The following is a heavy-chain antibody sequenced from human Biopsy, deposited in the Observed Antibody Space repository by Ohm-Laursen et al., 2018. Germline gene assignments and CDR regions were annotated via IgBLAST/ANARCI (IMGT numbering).Heavy chain of an antibody. CDR1: GDSISSYY. J-gene: IGHJ2*01. CDR2: VYYTGST. V-gene: IGHV4-59*01. CDR3: ARDRGYYSDRTVPGYFDL. Sequence: GALSLTCTVSGDSISSYYWSWIRQPPGKGLQWIGYVYYTGSTDYNPSLQSRVTISVDTSKNHFSLRLRSVTPADTVIYYCARDRGYYSDRTVPGYFDLWGRGTLVTVSS. D-gene: IGHD3-22*01.